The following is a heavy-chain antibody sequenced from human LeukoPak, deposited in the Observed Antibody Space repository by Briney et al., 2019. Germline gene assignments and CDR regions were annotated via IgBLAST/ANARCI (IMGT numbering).Heavy chain of an antibody. D-gene: IGHD3-22*01. J-gene: IGHJ4*02. CDR3: ARLYYDSSGYHIFDY. Sequence: SETLSLTCTVSGGSISSSSYYWGWIRQPPGKGLEWIGSIYYSGSTYYNPSLKSRVTISVDTSKNRFSLKLSSVTAADTAVYYCARLYYDSSGYHIFDYWGQGTLVTVSS. V-gene: IGHV4-39*01. CDR2: IYYSGST. CDR1: GGSISSSSYY.